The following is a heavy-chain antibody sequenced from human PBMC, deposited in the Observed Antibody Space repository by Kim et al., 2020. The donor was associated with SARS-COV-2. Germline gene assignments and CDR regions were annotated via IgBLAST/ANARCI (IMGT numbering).Heavy chain of an antibody. Sequence: SETLSLTCVVSSGSFSNYYWSWIRQSPEKGLEWIGEINLSGATNYNPSLRSRVAISIDTSKNQFSLELTTVTAADTAVYYCARGPRTICSGISCYRRPQITHDDYGMDVWGQGTTVTVSS. V-gene: IGHV4-34*01. CDR2: INLSGAT. D-gene: IGHD2-2*01. CDR1: SGSFSNYY. CDR3: ARGPRTICSGISCYRRPQITHDDYGMDV. J-gene: IGHJ6*02.